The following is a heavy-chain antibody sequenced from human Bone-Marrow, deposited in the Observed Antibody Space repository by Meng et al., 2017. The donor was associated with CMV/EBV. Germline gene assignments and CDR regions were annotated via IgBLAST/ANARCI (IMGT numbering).Heavy chain of an antibody. CDR1: FSSYP. D-gene: IGHD3-22*01. CDR3: ARVSSDSSGYYGGWWFDP. J-gene: IGHJ5*02. V-gene: IGHV1-69*04. Sequence: FSSYPISWVRQAPGQGLEWMGRIIPILGIANYAQKFQGRVTITADKSTSTAYMELSSLRSEDTAVYYCARVSSDSSGYYGGWWFDPWGQGTLVTVSS. CDR2: IIPILGIA.